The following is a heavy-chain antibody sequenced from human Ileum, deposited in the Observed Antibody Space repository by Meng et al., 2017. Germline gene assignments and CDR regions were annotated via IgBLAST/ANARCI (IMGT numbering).Heavy chain of an antibody. CDR1: GYTFTSYD. V-gene: IGHV1-8*02. CDR2: MDPNSGNT. J-gene: IGHJ4*02. Sequence: ASVKVSCKASGYTFTSYDINWVRQATGQGLEWMGWMDPNSGNTGYAQKFQGRVTMTRNTSISTAYMELSSLRSEDTAVYYCARGPGYSEGLYVDYWGQGTLVTVSS. CDR3: ARGPGYSEGLYVDY. D-gene: IGHD5-18*01.